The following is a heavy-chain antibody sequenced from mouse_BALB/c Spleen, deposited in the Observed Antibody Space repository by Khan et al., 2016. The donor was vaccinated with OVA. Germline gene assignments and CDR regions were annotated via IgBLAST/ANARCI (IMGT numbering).Heavy chain of an antibody. CDR2: IWSDGTT. V-gene: IGHV2-2*01. Sequence: QVQLKQSGPGLVLPSQSLSITCTVPGFSLITYGIHWVRQSPGKGLEWLGVIWSDGTTVFNVAFTTRMSISKDNSKSQVFFKVNSLQPDDTAISYCARNSYMYDFTYWGQGTLVTVSA. CDR3: ARNSYMYDFTY. J-gene: IGHJ3*01. CDR1: GFSLITYG. D-gene: IGHD2-14*01.